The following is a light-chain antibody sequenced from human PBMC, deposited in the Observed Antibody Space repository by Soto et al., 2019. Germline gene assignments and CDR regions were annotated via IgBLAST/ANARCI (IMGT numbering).Light chain of an antibody. V-gene: IGKV1-13*02. Sequence: AIPLTQSPSSLSASVGDRVTITCRASQGISSALAWYQQKPGKSTNLLIYDVSSLESGVPSRVSGSGSGTDFTLTISSLQPEDFATCYCRQFNTYPALTFGGGTKVEIK. J-gene: IGKJ4*01. CDR2: DVS. CDR3: RQFNTYPALT. CDR1: QGISSA.